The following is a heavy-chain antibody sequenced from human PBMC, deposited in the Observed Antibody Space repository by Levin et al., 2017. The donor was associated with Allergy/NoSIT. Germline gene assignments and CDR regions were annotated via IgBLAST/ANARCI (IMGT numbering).Heavy chain of an antibody. CDR3: ARDCTNGVCSYYYYYGMDV. V-gene: IGHV3-48*01. D-gene: IGHD2-8*01. Sequence: GGSLRLSCAASGFTFSSYSMNWVRQAPGKGLEWVSYISSSSSTIYYADSVKGRFTISRDNAKNSLYLQMNSLRAEDTAVYYCARDCTNGVCSYYYYYGMDVWGQGTTVTVSS. J-gene: IGHJ6*02. CDR2: ISSSSSTI. CDR1: GFTFSSYS.